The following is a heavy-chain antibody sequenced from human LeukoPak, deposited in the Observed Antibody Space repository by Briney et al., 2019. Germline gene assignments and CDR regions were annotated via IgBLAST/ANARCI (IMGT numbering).Heavy chain of an antibody. CDR2: IYSSGNT. V-gene: IGHV4-39*01. Sequence: PSETLSLTCTVSGASISSNNYYWGWVRQPPGKGLEWIGNIYSSGNTYYNASLKSRVTIYIDTSKTQFSLNLSSVTAADTAVYYCAKSGGSGLIDYWGQGTLVTVSS. D-gene: IGHD1-26*01. CDR3: AKSGGSGLIDY. CDR1: GASISSNNYY. J-gene: IGHJ4*02.